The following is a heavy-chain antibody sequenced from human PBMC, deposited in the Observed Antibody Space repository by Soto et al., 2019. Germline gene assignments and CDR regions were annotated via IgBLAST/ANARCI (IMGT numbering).Heavy chain of an antibody. J-gene: IGHJ4*02. Sequence: SETLSLTCTVSGGSISSGGYFWSWIRQHPGQGLEWIGYIDHTSGTDYNPSLKSRVTISSDTSDNQFSLKLHSVTAADTAVYYCARRHRYFSGYRCFVHDYWGQGTLVTV. CDR3: ARRHRYFSGYRCFVHDY. CDR1: GGSISSGGYF. CDR2: IDHTSGT. V-gene: IGHV4-31*03. D-gene: IGHD2-15*01.